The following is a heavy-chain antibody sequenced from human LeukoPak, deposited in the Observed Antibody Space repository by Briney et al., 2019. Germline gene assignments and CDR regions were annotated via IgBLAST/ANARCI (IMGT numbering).Heavy chain of an antibody. CDR1: GFTFSSYA. CDR3: ARARAVDY. V-gene: IGHV3-30-3*01. Sequence: GGSLRLSCAASGFTFSSYAMHWVRQAPGKGLEWVAVISYDGSNKYYADSVKGRFTISRDNSKNTLYLQMNSLRAEDAAVYYCARARAVDYWGQGTLVTVSS. CDR2: ISYDGSNK. J-gene: IGHJ4*02.